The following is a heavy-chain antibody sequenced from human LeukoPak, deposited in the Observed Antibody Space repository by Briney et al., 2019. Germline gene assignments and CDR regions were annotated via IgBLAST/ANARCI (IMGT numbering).Heavy chain of an antibody. CDR3: ARYGYCSSTSCYTRDAFDI. Sequence: ASVKVSCKASGYTFTSYGISWVRQAPGQGLEWMGWINPNSGGTNYAQKFQGRVTMTRDTSISTAYMELSRLRSDDTAVYYCARYGYCSSTSCYTRDAFDIWGQGTMVTVSS. V-gene: IGHV1-2*02. CDR1: GYTFTSYG. CDR2: INPNSGGT. D-gene: IGHD2-2*02. J-gene: IGHJ3*02.